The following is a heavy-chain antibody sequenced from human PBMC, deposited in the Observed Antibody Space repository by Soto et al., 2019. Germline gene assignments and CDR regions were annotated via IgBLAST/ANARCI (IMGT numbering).Heavy chain of an antibody. CDR2: IYYSGST. D-gene: IGHD3-3*01. J-gene: IGHJ5*02. CDR3: ARHGVRGRFLEWLLNWLEP. CDR1: GGSISSSSYY. V-gene: IGHV4-39*01. Sequence: SETLSLTCTVSGGSISSSSYYWGWIRQPPGQGLEWIGSIYYSGSTYYNPSLKSRVTISVDNSKNQFSLKLSSLTAANTSTYYCARHGVRGRFLEWLLNWLEPRGKGRLLSVSS.